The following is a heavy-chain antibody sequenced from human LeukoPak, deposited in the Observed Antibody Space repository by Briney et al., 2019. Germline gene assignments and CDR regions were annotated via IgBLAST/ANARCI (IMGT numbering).Heavy chain of an antibody. D-gene: IGHD3-10*01. V-gene: IGHV4-4*07. J-gene: IGHJ5*02. Sequence: SETLSLTCTVSGGSISSYYWSWIRQPAGKGLEWIGSIYHSGSTYYNPSLKSRVTISVDTSKNQFSLKLSSVTAADTAVYYCAREGTMVRGVIITNWFDPWGQGTLVTVSS. CDR1: GGSISSYY. CDR2: IYHSGST. CDR3: AREGTMVRGVIITNWFDP.